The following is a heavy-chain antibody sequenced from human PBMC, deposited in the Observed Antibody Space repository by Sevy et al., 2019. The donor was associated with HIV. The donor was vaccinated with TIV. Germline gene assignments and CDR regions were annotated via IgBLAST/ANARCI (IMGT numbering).Heavy chain of an antibody. CDR1: GGSINSDH. J-gene: IGHJ3*02. V-gene: IGHV4-59*08. CDR3: ARRNDFAI. CDR2: VYYTGGT. Sequence: SETLSLTCTVSGGSINSDHWNWIRQPPGKGLEWIGYVYYTGGTNYKPSLKNRVTISVDRTKNQFSLKLTSVTAADTAVYYCARRNDFAIWGQGTMVTVSS.